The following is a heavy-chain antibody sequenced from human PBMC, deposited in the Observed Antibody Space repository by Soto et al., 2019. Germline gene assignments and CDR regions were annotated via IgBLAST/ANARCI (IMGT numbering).Heavy chain of an antibody. V-gene: IGHV5-51*01. D-gene: IGHD3-10*01. J-gene: IGHJ6*02. CDR1: GYSFTSYW. CDR2: IYPGDSDT. CDR3: ARNNRDYYYYYGMDV. Sequence: LGESLKISCKGSGYSFTSYWIGWVRQMPGKGLEWMGIIYPGDSDTRYSPSFQGQVTISADKSISTAYLQWSSLKASDTAMYYCARNNRDYYYYYGMDVWGQGTTVTVSS.